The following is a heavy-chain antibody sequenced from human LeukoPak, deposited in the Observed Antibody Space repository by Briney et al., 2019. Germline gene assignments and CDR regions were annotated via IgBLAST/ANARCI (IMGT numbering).Heavy chain of an antibody. V-gene: IGHV3-30*02. Sequence: PGGSLRLSCAASGFTFSSSGMHWVRQAPGKGLEWVVFIRYDGSNKYYADSVKGRFTISRDNSKNTLFLQMNSLRAEDTAVYSCAKDNHRSGWYENYFFDSWGQGTLVTVSS. CDR2: IRYDGSNK. D-gene: IGHD6-19*01. CDR3: AKDNHRSGWYENYFFDS. CDR1: GFTFSSSG. J-gene: IGHJ4*02.